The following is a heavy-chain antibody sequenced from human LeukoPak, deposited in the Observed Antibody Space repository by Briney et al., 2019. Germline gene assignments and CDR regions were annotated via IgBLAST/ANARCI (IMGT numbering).Heavy chain of an antibody. Sequence: SETLPLTCTVSGGSISSSSYYWGWTRQPPGKGLEWIGSIYYSGSTYYNPSLKSRVTISVDTSKNQFSLKLTSVTAADTAVYYCARRGLWFGELLRKYYFDYWGQGTLVTVSS. CDR2: IYYSGST. D-gene: IGHD3-10*01. J-gene: IGHJ4*02. CDR1: GGSISSSSYY. V-gene: IGHV4-39*01. CDR3: ARRGLWFGELLRKYYFDY.